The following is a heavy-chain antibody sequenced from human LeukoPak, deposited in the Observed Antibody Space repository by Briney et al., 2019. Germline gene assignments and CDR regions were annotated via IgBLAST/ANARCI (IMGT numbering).Heavy chain of an antibody. Sequence: GRSLRLSCAASGFTFTTYAIHWLRQALGKGPEWVARISYDGSDQCYADSVKGRFTISRDDPKNTVFLQMNSLRPEDTATYYCARPHSGTHGTFHIWGQGIVVTVSS. CDR1: GFTFTTYA. J-gene: IGHJ3*02. CDR3: ARPHSGTHGTFHI. CDR2: ISYDGSDQ. V-gene: IGHV3-30*01. D-gene: IGHD1-26*01.